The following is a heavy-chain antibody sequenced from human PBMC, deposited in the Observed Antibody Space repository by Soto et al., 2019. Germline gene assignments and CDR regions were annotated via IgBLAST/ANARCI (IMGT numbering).Heavy chain of an antibody. V-gene: IGHV3-33*01. CDR2: IWYDGSNK. CDR3: ARIICGGDCYDFDY. Sequence: VQLVESGGGVVQPGRSLRLSCAASGFTFSSYGMHWVRQAPGKGLEWVAVIWYDGSNKYYADSVKGRFTISRDNSKNTLYLQMNSLRAEDTAVYYCARIICGGDCYDFDYWGQGTLVTVSS. J-gene: IGHJ4*02. D-gene: IGHD2-21*02. CDR1: GFTFSSYG.